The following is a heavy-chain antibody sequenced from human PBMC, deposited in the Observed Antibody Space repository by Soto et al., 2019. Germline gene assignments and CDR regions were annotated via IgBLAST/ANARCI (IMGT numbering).Heavy chain of an antibody. CDR2: IYYSGST. J-gene: IGHJ5*02. D-gene: IGHD6-19*01. CDR3: ASNSRIAVADDNWFDP. Sequence: EPLSLTCPVSGGSISSSSYYWGWIRQPPGKGLEWIGSIYYSGSTYYNPSLKSRVTISVDTSKNQFSLKLSSVTAADTAVYYCASNSRIAVADDNWFDPWGQGTLVTVSS. CDR1: GGSISSSSYY. V-gene: IGHV4-39*01.